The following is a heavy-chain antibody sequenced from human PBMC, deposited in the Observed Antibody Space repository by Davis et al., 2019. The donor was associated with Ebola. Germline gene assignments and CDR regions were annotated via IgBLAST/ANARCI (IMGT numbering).Heavy chain of an antibody. V-gene: IGHV4-59*08. CDR1: GGSISSYY. CDR2: IYYSGST. Sequence: MPSETLSLTCTVSGGSISSYYWSWIRQPPGKGLEWIGYIYYSGSTNYNPSLKSRVTISVDTSKNQFSLKLSSVTAADTAVYYCARHPQYYDFWSGYSDYWGQGTLVTVSS. CDR3: ARHPQYYDFWSGYSDY. J-gene: IGHJ4*02. D-gene: IGHD3-3*01.